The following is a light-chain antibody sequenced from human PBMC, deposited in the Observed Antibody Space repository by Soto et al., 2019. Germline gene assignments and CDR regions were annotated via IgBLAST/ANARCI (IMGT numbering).Light chain of an antibody. J-gene: IGLJ1*01. CDR2: EVN. CDR1: NSDIGDWNY. V-gene: IGLV2-14*01. Sequence: QSALTQPASVSGSPGQSITISCTGANSDIGDWNYVSWYQQYTGKAPKVIIYEVNYRPSGVSYRFSGSKSGNTASLTISGLQAEDEADYYCSSFSSGTTLYVFGGGTKLTVL. CDR3: SSFSSGTTLYV.